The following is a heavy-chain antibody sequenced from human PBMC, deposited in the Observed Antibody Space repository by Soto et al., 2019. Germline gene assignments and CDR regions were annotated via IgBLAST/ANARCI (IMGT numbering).Heavy chain of an antibody. Sequence: QVQLVESGGGVVQPGRSLRLSCAASGFTFSSYGMHWVRQAPGKGLEWVAVISYDGSNKYYADSVKGRFTISRDNSKNTLYLQMNSLRAEDTAVYYCAKSDYYGYPDYWGQGTLVTVSS. J-gene: IGHJ4*02. V-gene: IGHV3-30*18. CDR1: GFTFSSYG. D-gene: IGHD3-10*01. CDR3: AKSDYYGYPDY. CDR2: ISYDGSNK.